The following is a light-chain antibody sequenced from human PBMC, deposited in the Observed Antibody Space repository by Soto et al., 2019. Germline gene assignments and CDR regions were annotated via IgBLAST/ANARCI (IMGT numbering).Light chain of an antibody. CDR1: QSIRTD. J-gene: IGKJ2*01. CDR3: QQYDTYYT. CDR2: AAS. Sequence: IQMTQSPSTLSASVGDRVTITCRASQSIRTDLGWYQQKPGKAPNLLIFAASNLNSGVPSRFSGSGSGTDFTLTINSLQPEDFATYFCQQYDTYYTFGQGTKVDIK. V-gene: IGKV1-6*01.